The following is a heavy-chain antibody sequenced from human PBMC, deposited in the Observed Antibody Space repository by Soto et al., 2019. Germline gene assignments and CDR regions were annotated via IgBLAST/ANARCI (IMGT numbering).Heavy chain of an antibody. J-gene: IGHJ5*02. D-gene: IGHD2-2*01. CDR3: ARGRATGCTSAICSPNWFDP. V-gene: IGHV3-33*01. CDR1: GFPFSEYG. CDR2: TYYDGSNK. Sequence: QVQLVESGGGVVQPGRSLRLSCAASGFPFSEYGMHWVRQAPGKGLEWVALTYYDGSNKNYADSVKGRFTISRDNSKNTLFLQMSSRRADDTAVYYCARGRATGCTSAICSPNWFDPWGQGTLVTVSS.